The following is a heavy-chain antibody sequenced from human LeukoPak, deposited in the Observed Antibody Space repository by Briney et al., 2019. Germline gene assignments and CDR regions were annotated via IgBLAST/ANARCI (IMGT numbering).Heavy chain of an antibody. CDR3: AKDLDYTTFGYYFDY. D-gene: IGHD4-11*01. CDR2: LGAGGTFT. Sequence: PRGSLRPSRTAPGFTFSSYALNSVRHAPGEGRGWVSGLGAGGTFTYYGDSVKGRFTIPRDNSRNTLYLQMNSLRADDTAVYYCAKDLDYTTFGYYFDYWGQGTLVTVSS. V-gene: IGHV3-23*01. J-gene: IGHJ4*02. CDR1: GFTFSSYA.